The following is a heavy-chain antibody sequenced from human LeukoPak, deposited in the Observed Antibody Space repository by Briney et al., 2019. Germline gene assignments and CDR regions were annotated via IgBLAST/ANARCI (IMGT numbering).Heavy chain of an antibody. J-gene: IGHJ4*02. CDR1: GFTFSSYG. D-gene: IGHD6-13*01. V-gene: IGHV3-33*01. Sequence: PGRSLRLSCAASGFTFSSYGMHWVRQAPGKGLEWVAVIWYDGSNKYYADSVKGRFTISRDNSKNTLYLQMNSLRAEDTAVYYCARWDYRSSVFDYWGQGTLVTVSS. CDR3: ARWDYRSSVFDY. CDR2: IWYDGSNK.